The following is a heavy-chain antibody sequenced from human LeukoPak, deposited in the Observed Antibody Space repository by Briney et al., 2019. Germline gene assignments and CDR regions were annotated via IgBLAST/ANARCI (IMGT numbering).Heavy chain of an antibody. Sequence: GGSLRLSCAASGFTFSRYWMSRVRQAPGKGLEWVANLKQDGSAKYYVDSVKGRFTISRDNAKNSLYLQMTNLRAEDTAIYYCATSADSPGNSWGQGTLITVSS. CDR2: LKQDGSAK. J-gene: IGHJ4*02. V-gene: IGHV3-7*01. D-gene: IGHD4-23*01. CDR3: ATSADSPGNS. CDR1: GFTFSRYW.